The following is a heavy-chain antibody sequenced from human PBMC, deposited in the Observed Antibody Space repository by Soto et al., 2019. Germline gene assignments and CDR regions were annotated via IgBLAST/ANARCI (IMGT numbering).Heavy chain of an antibody. CDR1: GGSFGNSH. CDR2: IHAAANT. CDR3: TRAEGGSGLGGWRDNYYGMDV. J-gene: IGHJ6*02. D-gene: IGHD2-15*01. Sequence: QVQLRESGPGLVKPSETLSLTCSVSGGSFGNSHWSWIRQSAGKGLEWIGRIHAAANTVYNASFRSRVTMSMDRTKNQFSLQLTSVTAADAAVYYCTRAEGGSGLGGWRDNYYGMDVWGQGTTVTVSS. V-gene: IGHV4-4*07.